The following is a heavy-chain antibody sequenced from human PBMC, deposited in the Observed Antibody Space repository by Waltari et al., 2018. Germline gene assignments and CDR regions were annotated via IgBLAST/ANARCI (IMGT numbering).Heavy chain of an antibody. J-gene: IGHJ6*02. CDR1: GFLFSAYW. CDR3: AREENYYYAMDV. V-gene: IGHV3-74*01. Sequence: EVQLVESGGGLVQPGGSLRLSCTASGFLFSAYWMHWVRQVPGEGLVWVSRINGDGSGTTYADSVKGRFTITRDNARNTLYLEINSVRTEDTGVYYCAREENYYYAMDVWGQGTAVTVSS. CDR2: INGDGSGT.